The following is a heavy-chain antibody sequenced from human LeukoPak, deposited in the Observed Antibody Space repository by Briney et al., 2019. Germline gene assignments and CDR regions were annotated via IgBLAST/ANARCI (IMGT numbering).Heavy chain of an antibody. V-gene: IGHV1-18*01. J-gene: IGHJ4*02. CDR1: GYTFTSYG. CDR3: ARGAYCGGDCYSEVNSDY. Sequence: ASVKVSCKASGYTFTSYGISWVRQAPGQGLEWMGWISAYNGNTNYAQKLKGRVTMTTDTSTSTAYMELRSLRSDDTAVYYCARGAYCGGDCYSEVNSDYWGQGTQVTVSS. CDR2: ISAYNGNT. D-gene: IGHD2-21*02.